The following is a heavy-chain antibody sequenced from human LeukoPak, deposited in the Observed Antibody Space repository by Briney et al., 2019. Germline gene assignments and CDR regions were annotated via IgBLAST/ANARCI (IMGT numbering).Heavy chain of an antibody. CDR3: ARETAAGTTPNFDY. CDR1: GYTFTRYY. V-gene: IGHV1-2*06. J-gene: IGHJ4*02. CDR2: INPNSGGT. D-gene: IGHD1-7*01. Sequence: ASVKVPRKASGYTFTRYYMLWVRQPPGQGLEWMGRINPNSGGTNYAQEFQGRVTMTRDTSTSTAYMELSRLRSDDTAVYYCARETAAGTTPNFDYWGQGTLVTVSS.